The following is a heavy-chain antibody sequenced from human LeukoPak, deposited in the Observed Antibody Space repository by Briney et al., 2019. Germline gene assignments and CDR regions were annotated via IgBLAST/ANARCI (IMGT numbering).Heavy chain of an antibody. Sequence: SETLSLTCTVSGGSISSYYWSWIRQPPGKGLEWIGYIYYSGSTNYNPSLKSRVTISVDTSKNQFSLKLSSVTAADTAVYYCARDPHVGYYGMDVWGQGTTVTVSS. CDR2: IYYSGST. CDR3: ARDPHVGYYGMDV. J-gene: IGHJ6*02. CDR1: GGSISSYY. V-gene: IGHV4-59*01.